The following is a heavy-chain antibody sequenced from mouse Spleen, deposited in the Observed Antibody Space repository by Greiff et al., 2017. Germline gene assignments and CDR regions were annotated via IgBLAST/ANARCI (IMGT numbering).Heavy chain of an antibody. CDR3: AKRGGYLFAD. D-gene: IGHD2-2*01. Sequence: VQLQQSGPELVKPGASVKISCKASGYSFTGYYMNWVKQSPEKSLEWIGEINPSTGGTTYNQKFKAKATLTVDKSSSTAYMQLKSLTSEDSAVYYCAKRGGYLFADWGQGTLVTVSA. V-gene: IGHV1-42*01. CDR2: INPSTGGT. J-gene: IGHJ3*01. CDR1: GYSFTGYY.